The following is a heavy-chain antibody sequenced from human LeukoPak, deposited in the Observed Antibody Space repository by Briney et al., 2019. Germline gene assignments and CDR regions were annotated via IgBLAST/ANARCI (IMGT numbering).Heavy chain of an antibody. Sequence: ASVKVSCKASGGTFSSYAISWVRQAPGQGLEWMGGIIPIFGTANYAQKFQGRVTITTDESTSTAYMELRSLRSEDTAVYYCARVGGGHRGYCGGDCYPLYYYYMDVWGKGTTVTVSS. D-gene: IGHD2-21*02. V-gene: IGHV1-69*05. CDR1: GGTFSSYA. J-gene: IGHJ6*03. CDR2: IIPIFGTA. CDR3: ARVGGGHRGYCGGDCYPLYYYYMDV.